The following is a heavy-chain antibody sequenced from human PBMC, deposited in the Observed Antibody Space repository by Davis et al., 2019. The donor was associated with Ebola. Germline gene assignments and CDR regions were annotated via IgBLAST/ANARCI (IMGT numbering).Heavy chain of an antibody. CDR1: GFTFSSYA. CDR3: ARGLGIPGQFDY. J-gene: IGHJ4*02. D-gene: IGHD7-27*01. Sequence: PGGSLRLSCAASGFTFSSYAMHWVRQAPGKGLEYVSAISSNGGSTYYANSVKGRFTISRDNSKNTLYLQMNSLRAEDTAVYYCARGLGIPGQFDYWGQGTLVTVSS. CDR2: ISSNGGST. V-gene: IGHV3-64*01.